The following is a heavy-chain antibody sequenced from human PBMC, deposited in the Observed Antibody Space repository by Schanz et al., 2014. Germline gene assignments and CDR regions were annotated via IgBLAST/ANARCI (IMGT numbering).Heavy chain of an antibody. V-gene: IGHV3-11*01. J-gene: IGHJ6*02. CDR3: ARGNYGMDV. CDR2: INGGGETT. Sequence: IHLVESGGGLVMPGGSLRLSCAASGFTFSDYYMTWIRQAPGKGLEWVSYINGGGETTYYADSVRGRFTISRDNAKNSLFLQMNSLRAEDTAKYYCARGNYGMDVWGQGTTVTVSS. CDR1: GFTFSDYY.